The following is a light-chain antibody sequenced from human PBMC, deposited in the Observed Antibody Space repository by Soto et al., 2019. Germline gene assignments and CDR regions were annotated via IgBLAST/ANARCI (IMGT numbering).Light chain of an antibody. CDR1: ESVHSN. V-gene: IGKV3-15*01. CDR3: QHYSNWPPT. J-gene: IGKJ3*01. Sequence: EMVMTQSPATLSVSPGERVTLSCRASESVHSNLAWYQQKPGQGPRLLIYYASTRVTGVPERFSGSGSGTEFTLTISSLQSEDFGVYYCQHYSNWPPTFGPGTKVEIK. CDR2: YAS.